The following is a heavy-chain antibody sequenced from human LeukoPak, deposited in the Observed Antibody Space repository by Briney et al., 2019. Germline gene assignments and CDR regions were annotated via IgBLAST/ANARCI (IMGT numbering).Heavy chain of an antibody. J-gene: IGHJ5*02. D-gene: IGHD3-10*01. CDR3: ARDCMMPLPLTYYYGSGLDP. CDR2: INTNTGNP. CDR1: GYTFTSYA. Sequence: ASVKVSCTASGYTFTSYAMNWVRQAPGQGLEWMGWINTNTGNPTYAQGFTGRFVFSLDTSVSTAYLQISSLKAEDTAVYYCARDCMMPLPLTYYYGSGLDPWGQGTLVTVSS. V-gene: IGHV7-4-1*02.